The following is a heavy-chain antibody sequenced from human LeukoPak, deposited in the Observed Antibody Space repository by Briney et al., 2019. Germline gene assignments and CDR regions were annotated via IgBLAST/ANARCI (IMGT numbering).Heavy chain of an antibody. CDR2: ISSSSSTI. V-gene: IGHV3-48*04. D-gene: IGHD1-1*01. CDR1: GFTFSSYA. Sequence: GGSLRLSCAASGFTFSSYAMSWVRQAPGKGLEWVSYISSSSSTIYYADSVKGRFTISRDNAKNSLYLQMNSLRAEDTAVYYCARGSPPSLRYPWDYGMDVWGQGTTVTVSS. J-gene: IGHJ6*02. CDR3: ARGSPPSLRYPWDYGMDV.